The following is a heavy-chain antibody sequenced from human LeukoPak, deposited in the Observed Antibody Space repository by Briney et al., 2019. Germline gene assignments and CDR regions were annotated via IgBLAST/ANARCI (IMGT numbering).Heavy chain of an antibody. CDR2: IYSGGST. CDR1: GFIVNSNY. D-gene: IGHD3-22*01. CDR3: ANKGYDSSGYYY. Sequence: GGSLRLSCAASGFIVNSNYMSWVRQAPGKGLEWVSVIYSGGSTYYADSVKGRFTISRDNSKNTLYLQMNSLRAEDTAVYYCANKGYDSSGYYYWGQGALVTVSS. J-gene: IGHJ4*02. V-gene: IGHV3-53*01.